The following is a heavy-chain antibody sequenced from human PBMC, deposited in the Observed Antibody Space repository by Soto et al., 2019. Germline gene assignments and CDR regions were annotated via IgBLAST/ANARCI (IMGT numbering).Heavy chain of an antibody. V-gene: IGHV1-18*01. CDR1: GYTFTNYG. CDR3: ARDGFYAGSGSYSYAYTPPGYSAMDA. CDR2: ISAYNDDT. D-gene: IGHD5-18*01. J-gene: IGHJ6*02. Sequence: ASVKVSCKTSGYTFTNYGISWVRQAPGQGLEWMGWISAYNDDTKYAQKLQGRVTMTTDTSTSTAYMELRSLRSDDTAIYYCARDGFYAGSGSYSYAYTPPGYSAMDAWGQETTITVSS.